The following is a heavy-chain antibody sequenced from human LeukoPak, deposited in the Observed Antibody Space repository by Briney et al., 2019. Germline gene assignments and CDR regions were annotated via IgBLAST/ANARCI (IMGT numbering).Heavy chain of an antibody. D-gene: IGHD6-13*01. CDR3: AKDHQQLPRGYFQH. J-gene: IGHJ1*01. Sequence: GGSLRLSCAASGFTFSSYAMNWVRQAPGKGLEWVSGISGSGVSTYYADSVKGRFTISRDNSKNTLYLQMNSLRAEDTAVYYCAKDHQQLPRGYFQHWGQGTLVTVSS. CDR1: GFTFSSYA. V-gene: IGHV3-23*01. CDR2: ISGSGVST.